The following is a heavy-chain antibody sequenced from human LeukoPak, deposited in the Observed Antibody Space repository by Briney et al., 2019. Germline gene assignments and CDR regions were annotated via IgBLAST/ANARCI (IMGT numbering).Heavy chain of an antibody. CDR2: ISGSGGST. J-gene: IGHJ4*02. D-gene: IGHD4-4*01. Sequence: GGSLRLSCAASGFTFSSYAMSWVRQAPGGGLEWVSAISGSGGSTYYADSVKGRFTISRDNSKNTLYLQMNSLRAEDTAVYYCANFPLTYSNADYWGQGTLVTVSS. CDR3: ANFPLTYSNADY. V-gene: IGHV3-23*01. CDR1: GFTFSSYA.